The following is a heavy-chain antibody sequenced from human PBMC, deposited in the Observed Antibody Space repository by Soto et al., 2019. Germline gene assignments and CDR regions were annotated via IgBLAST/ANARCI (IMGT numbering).Heavy chain of an antibody. CDR2: VSIGGST. J-gene: IGHJ4*02. CDR3: ATRRGAGAHFDY. Sequence: DVQMLEPGGGLAQPEGYLSLSCAASGFTFSLYAMGWVRQGPGKGLEWVAVVSIGGSTHYADSVRGRFTISRDNSKTTLSLQMNSLTAEDTAVYFSATRRGAGAHFDYWGPGALVTGSS. D-gene: IGHD2-15*01. CDR1: GFTFSLYA. V-gene: IGHV3-23*01.